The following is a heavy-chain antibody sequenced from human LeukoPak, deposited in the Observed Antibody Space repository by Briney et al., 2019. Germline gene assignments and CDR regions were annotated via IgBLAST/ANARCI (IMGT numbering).Heavy chain of an antibody. CDR2: LSYGGTNK. J-gene: IGHJ3*01. Sequence: PGRPLRLSCAASGFTFSDYAMHWLRQAPDKGLEWVVVLSYGGTNKYYADSVKGRFTISRDNSKNTMFLQMNCLRAEDTAVYHCARDRSGYANDAFDFWGQGTMVTVSS. D-gene: IGHD3-3*01. V-gene: IGHV3-30-3*01. CDR3: ARDRSGYANDAFDF. CDR1: GFTFSDYA.